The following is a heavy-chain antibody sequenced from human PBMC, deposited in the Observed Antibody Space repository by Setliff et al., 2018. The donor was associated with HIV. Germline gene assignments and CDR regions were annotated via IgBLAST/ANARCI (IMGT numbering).Heavy chain of an antibody. D-gene: IGHD6-6*01. Sequence: PSETLSLTCTVSGDSVSSGSYYWSWIRQPAGKGLEWIGRIYTSGTTNYNPSLKSRVTMSVDTSKNQFSLKLSSVTAADTAVYYCASEAWTSYRSSSGYYYYYMDVWGKGTTVTVSS. J-gene: IGHJ6*03. CDR2: IYTSGTT. V-gene: IGHV4-61*02. CDR1: GDSVSSGSYY. CDR3: ASEAWTSYRSSSGYYYYYMDV.